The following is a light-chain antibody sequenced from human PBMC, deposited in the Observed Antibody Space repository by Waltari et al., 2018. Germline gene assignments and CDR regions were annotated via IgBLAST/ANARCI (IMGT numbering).Light chain of an antibody. CDR2: KVN. V-gene: IGLV2-14*01. CDR3: SSYTRRSYWV. CDR1: SSDVGFYDF. Sequence: QSALTQPASVSGSPGQSIPSPCTGTSSDVGFYDFVSWFQQPPGKAPKVMIYKVNNRPSGVSNRFSGSKSANTASLTISGLQAEDEADYYCSSYTRRSYWVFGGGTQLTVL. J-gene: IGLJ3*02.